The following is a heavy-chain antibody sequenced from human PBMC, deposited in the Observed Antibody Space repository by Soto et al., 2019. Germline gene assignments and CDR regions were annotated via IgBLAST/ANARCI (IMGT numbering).Heavy chain of an antibody. Sequence: GPSVKVSCKASGGTFSSYAISWVRQAPGQGLEWMGGIIPIFGTANYAQKFQGRVTITADESTSTAYMELSSLRSEDTAVYYCAXFHHPTTVVTPGADFAYWGQGTLVTVSS. D-gene: IGHD2-21*02. CDR1: GGTFSSYA. CDR3: AXFHHPTTVVTPGADFAY. V-gene: IGHV1-69*13. CDR2: IIPIFGTA. J-gene: IGHJ4*02.